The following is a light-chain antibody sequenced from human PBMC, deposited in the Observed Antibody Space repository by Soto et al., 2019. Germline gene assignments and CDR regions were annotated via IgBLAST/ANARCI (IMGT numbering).Light chain of an antibody. CDR1: EGLXSAY. Sequence: VLTQCACTLSLSRGERATLSCRASEGLXSAYPGWYQQKPGQAPGLLTDGTSSRATGSPDRFSDSGSATDFTLTISSLQPYDFATYYCQQYNSDPGTFGQGTKVDIK. V-gene: IGKV3-20*01. J-gene: IGKJ1*01. CDR2: GTS. CDR3: QQYNSDPGT.